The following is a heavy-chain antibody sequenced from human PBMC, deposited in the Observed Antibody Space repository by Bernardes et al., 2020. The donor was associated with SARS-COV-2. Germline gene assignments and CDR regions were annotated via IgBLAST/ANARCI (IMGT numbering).Heavy chain of an antibody. CDR1: GFSLSPSGMC. CDR2: LDWDDDK. CDR3: AREMATNPDY. J-gene: IGHJ4*02. V-gene: IGHV2-70*11. Sequence: FGSTLAKPTQTLTLTCTFPGFSLSPSGMCVSWIRQPPGKALEWLARLDWDDDKNYSTSLKTRLTISKDTSKNQVVLTMTNMDTVDTATYYCAREMATNPDYWGQGTLVTVSS. D-gene: IGHD5-12*01.